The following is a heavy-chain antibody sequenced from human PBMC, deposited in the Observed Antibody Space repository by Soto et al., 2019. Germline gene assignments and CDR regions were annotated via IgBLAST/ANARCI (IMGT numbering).Heavy chain of an antibody. CDR2: IRSKAYGGTT. Sequence: GGSLRLSCTASGFTFGDYAMSWFRQAPGKGLEWVGFIRSKAYGGTTEYAASVKGRFTISRDDSKSIAYLQMNSLKTEDTAVYYCTREGAAAGPFHFDYWGQGTLVTVSS. CDR3: TREGAAAGPFHFDY. J-gene: IGHJ4*02. D-gene: IGHD6-13*01. V-gene: IGHV3-49*03. CDR1: GFTFGDYA.